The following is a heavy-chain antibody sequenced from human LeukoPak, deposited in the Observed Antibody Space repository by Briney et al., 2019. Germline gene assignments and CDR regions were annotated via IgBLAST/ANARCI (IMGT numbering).Heavy chain of an antibody. V-gene: IGHV4-59*01. Sequence: SETPSLTCTVSGGSISSYYWSWIRQPPGKGLEWIGYIYYSGSTNYNPSLKSRVTISVDTSKNQFSLKLSSVTAADTAVYYCARVVDTAMEADYWGQGTLVTVSS. CDR2: IYYSGST. J-gene: IGHJ4*02. CDR1: GGSISSYY. D-gene: IGHD5-18*01. CDR3: ARVVDTAMEADY.